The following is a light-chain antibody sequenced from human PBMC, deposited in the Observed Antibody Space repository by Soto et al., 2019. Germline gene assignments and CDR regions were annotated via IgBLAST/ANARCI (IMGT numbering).Light chain of an antibody. Sequence: EIVLTQSPGTLSLSPGERATLSCRASQTIKSSYLAWYQQKPGQAPRLLIYGASSRATGIPDRFSGSGSGTDFTLTISGLEAEDVAVYYCQQYDISRTFGQGTKVEIK. CDR2: GAS. V-gene: IGKV3-20*01. CDR1: QTIKSSY. J-gene: IGKJ1*01. CDR3: QQYDISRT.